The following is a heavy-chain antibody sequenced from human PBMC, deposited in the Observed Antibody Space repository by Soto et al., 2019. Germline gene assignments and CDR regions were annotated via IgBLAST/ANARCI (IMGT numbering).Heavy chain of an antibody. D-gene: IGHD7-27*01. CDR2: IYYSGST. J-gene: IGHJ4*02. V-gene: IGHV4-39*01. Sequence: TLSLTCTVSGGSISSSSYYWGWIRQPPGKGLEWIGSIYYSGSTYYNPSLKSRVTISVDTSKNQFSLKLSSVTAADTAVYYCARSRTGDPYYFDYWGQGTLVTVSS. CDR1: GGSISSSSYY. CDR3: ARSRTGDPYYFDY.